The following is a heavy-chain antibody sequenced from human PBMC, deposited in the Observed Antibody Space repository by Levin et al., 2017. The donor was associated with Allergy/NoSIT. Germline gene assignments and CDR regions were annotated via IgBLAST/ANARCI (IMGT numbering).Heavy chain of an antibody. Sequence: GESLKISCAASGFTFSSYAMSWVRQAPGKGLEWVSAISGSGGSTYYADSVKGRFTISRDNSKNTLYLQMNSLRAEDTAVYYCAKALVGSGSYFVPYYFDNWGQGTLVTVSS. CDR1: GFTFSSYA. J-gene: IGHJ4*02. D-gene: IGHD3-10*01. V-gene: IGHV3-23*01. CDR3: AKALVGSGSYFVPYYFDN. CDR2: ISGSGGST.